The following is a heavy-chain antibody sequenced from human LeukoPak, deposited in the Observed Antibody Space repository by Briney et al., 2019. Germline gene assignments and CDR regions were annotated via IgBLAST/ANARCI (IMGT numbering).Heavy chain of an antibody. D-gene: IGHD2/OR15-2a*01. Sequence: SETLSLTCAVSGGSISSSNWWSWVRQPPGKGLEWIGEIYHSGSTNYNPSLKSRVTISVDTSKNQFSLNLSSVTAADTAVYYCARDFSAAFDIWGQGTMVTVSS. V-gene: IGHV4-4*02. J-gene: IGHJ3*02. CDR1: GGSISSSNW. CDR2: IYHSGST. CDR3: ARDFSAAFDI.